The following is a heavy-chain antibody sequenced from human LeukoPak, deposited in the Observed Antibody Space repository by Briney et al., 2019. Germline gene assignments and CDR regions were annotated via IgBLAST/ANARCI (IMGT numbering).Heavy chain of an antibody. CDR3: AKRGDGSGYYFDY. Sequence: GGSLRLSCAVSGFTFRTYWMHWVRQVPGEGLVWVSRINEDGSITNYADSVKGRFTISRDNSKNTLYLQMNSLRAEDTAVYYCAKRGDGSGYYFDYWGQGTLVTVSS. D-gene: IGHD3-22*01. CDR2: INEDGSIT. J-gene: IGHJ4*02. CDR1: GFTFRTYW. V-gene: IGHV3-74*01.